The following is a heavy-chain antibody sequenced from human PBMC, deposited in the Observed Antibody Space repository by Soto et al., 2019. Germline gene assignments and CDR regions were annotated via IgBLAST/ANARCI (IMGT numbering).Heavy chain of an antibody. CDR1: GFTFSSYA. CDR2: ISYDGSNK. V-gene: IGHV3-30-3*01. D-gene: IGHD3-3*01. CDR3: ARVARFLEWLLYSYYYYGMDV. Sequence: QVQLVESGGGVVQPGRSLRLSCAASGFTFSSYAMNWVRQAPGKGLEWVAVISYDGSNKYYADSVKGRFTISRDNSKNTLYLQMNSLRAEDTAVYYCARVARFLEWLLYSYYYYGMDVWGQGTTVTVSS. J-gene: IGHJ6*02.